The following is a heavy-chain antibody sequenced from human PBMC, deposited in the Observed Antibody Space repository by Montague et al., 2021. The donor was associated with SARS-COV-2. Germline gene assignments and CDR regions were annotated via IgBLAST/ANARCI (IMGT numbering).Heavy chain of an antibody. CDR3: ARLGDGVVPSPILGVGPYYSYYYMDV. V-gene: IGHV4-34*01. J-gene: IGHJ6*03. CDR1: GGSSSGYY. D-gene: IGHD3-10*01. Sequence: SETLSLTCAVYGGSSSGYYWSWIRQPPGKGLEWIGEINHSGSTNYNPSLKSRVTISADTSKNQFSLKLTSVAAADTAVYYCARLGDGVVPSPILGVGPYYSYYYMDVWGKGTTVTVSS. CDR2: INHSGST.